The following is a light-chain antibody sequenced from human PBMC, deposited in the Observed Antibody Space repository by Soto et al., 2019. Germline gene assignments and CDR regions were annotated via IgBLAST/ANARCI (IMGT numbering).Light chain of an antibody. CDR2: DAS. CDR3: QQYDKFLT. J-gene: IGKJ4*01. CDR1: QDISNY. V-gene: IGKV1-33*01. Sequence: EIQMTQSPPSLSASVGDRVTITCQASQDISNYLNWYQQKPGKAPKLLIYDASNLETGVPSRFSGSGSGTDFTFTISSLQPEDIATYYCQQYDKFLTFGGGTKVEIK.